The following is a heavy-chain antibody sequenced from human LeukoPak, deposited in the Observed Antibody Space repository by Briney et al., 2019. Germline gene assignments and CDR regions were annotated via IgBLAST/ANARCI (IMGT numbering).Heavy chain of an antibody. D-gene: IGHD2/OR15-2a*01. Sequence: GGSLRLSCAASGFTFSSYAMSWVRQAPGKGLEWVSSIGGSGGTTYYADSVKGRFTISRDISKNTLYLQMNSLRAEDTAVYYCAKKTGFFLSDPWGQGTLVTVSS. CDR3: AKKTGFFLSDP. CDR1: GFTFSSYA. V-gene: IGHV3-23*01. CDR2: IGGSGGTT. J-gene: IGHJ5*02.